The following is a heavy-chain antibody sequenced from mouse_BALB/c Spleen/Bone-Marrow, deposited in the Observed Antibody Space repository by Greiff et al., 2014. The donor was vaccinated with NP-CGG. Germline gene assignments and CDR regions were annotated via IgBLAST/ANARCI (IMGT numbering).Heavy chain of an antibody. CDR1: GYTFTSYW. CDR3: ARERGNDYDGFAY. D-gene: IGHD2-4*01. CDR2: IYPGDGDT. Sequence: QVQLQQSGAELARPGASVKLSCKASGYTFTSYWMQWVKQRPGQGLEWIGAIYPGDGDTRYTQNFKGKATLTADKSSSTAYMQLSSLASEDSAVYYCARERGNDYDGFAYWGQGTLVTVSA. J-gene: IGHJ3*01. V-gene: IGHV1-87*01.